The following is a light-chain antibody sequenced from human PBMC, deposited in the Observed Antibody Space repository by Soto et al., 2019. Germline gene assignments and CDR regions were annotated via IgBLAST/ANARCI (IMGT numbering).Light chain of an antibody. CDR1: SSDVGGYNF. Sequence: QSALTQPASVSGTPGQSITIACTGTSSDVGGYNFVSWYQQHPGKAPKLMIYDVTIRPSGVSSRFSGSKSGNTASLTISGRQAEDEADYYCSSYTSSSTLVFGTGTKLTVL. J-gene: IGLJ1*01. CDR2: DVT. CDR3: SSYTSSSTLV. V-gene: IGLV2-14*01.